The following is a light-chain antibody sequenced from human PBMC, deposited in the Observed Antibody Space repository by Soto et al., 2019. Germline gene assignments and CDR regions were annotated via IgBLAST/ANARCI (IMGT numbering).Light chain of an antibody. Sequence: QSVLTQPPSASGSPGQSVTISCTGTSSDVGGYNYVSWYQQHPGKAPKLMIYEVSKRHSGVPHRFSGSKSGNTASLTVSGVQAEDEDDYYCSSCVGSMGVFATGSELTAL. CDR2: EVS. J-gene: IGLJ1*01. V-gene: IGLV2-8*01. CDR3: SSCVGSMGV. CDR1: SSDVGGYNY.